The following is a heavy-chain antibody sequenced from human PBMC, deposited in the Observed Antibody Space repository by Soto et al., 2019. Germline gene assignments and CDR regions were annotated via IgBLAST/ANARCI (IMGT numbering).Heavy chain of an antibody. Sequence: QVQLVESGGGVVQPGRSLRLSCAASGFTFSSYAMHWVRQAPGKGLEWVAVISYDGSNKYYADSVKGRFTISRDNSKNTLYLQMNSLRAEDTAVYYCARGFSDSGSDRGSDYWGQGTLVTVSS. J-gene: IGHJ4*02. CDR1: GFTFSSYA. CDR2: ISYDGSNK. CDR3: ARGFSDSGSDRGSDY. D-gene: IGHD1-26*01. V-gene: IGHV3-30-3*01.